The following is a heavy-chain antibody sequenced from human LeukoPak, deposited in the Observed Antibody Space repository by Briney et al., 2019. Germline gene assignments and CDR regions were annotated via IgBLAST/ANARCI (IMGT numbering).Heavy chain of an antibody. V-gene: IGHV3-53*01. J-gene: IGHJ4*02. CDR2: IYSLGDT. CDR3: AKDDTHYDFWSGYYHFDY. CDR1: GFIVSDNC. D-gene: IGHD3-3*01. Sequence: PGGSLRLSCTASGFIVSDNCMSWVRQAPGKGLEWVSLIYSLGDTYYADSVKGRFTISRDNSKNTLYLQMNSLRAEDTAIYYCAKDDTHYDFWSGYYHFDYWGQGTLVTVSS.